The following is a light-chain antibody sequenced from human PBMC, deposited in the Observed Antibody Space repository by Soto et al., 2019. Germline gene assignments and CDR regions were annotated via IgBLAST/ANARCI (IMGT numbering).Light chain of an antibody. CDR2: GAS. CDR3: QQYGSSPRT. J-gene: IGKJ2*01. Sequence: EIVLTQSPGTLSLSPGERATLSCRASQSVSSSYLAGYQQKPGQAPRLLIYGASSRATGIPDRFSGSGSGKDFTLTISRLEPEDSAVYYCQQYGSSPRTFGQGTKLEIK. CDR1: QSVSSSY. V-gene: IGKV3-20*01.